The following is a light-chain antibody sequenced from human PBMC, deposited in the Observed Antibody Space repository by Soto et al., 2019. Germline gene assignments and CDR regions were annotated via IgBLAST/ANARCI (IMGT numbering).Light chain of an antibody. V-gene: IGKV3-20*01. CDR1: QSVSSSY. CDR3: QQYGSSPPWT. Sequence: EIVLTLSPCTLSLSTGERATLSCRASQSVSSSYLAWYQQKPGQAPRLLIYGASSRATGIPDRFSGSGSGTDFTLTISRLEPEDFAVYYCQQYGSSPPWTFGQGTKVDIK. J-gene: IGKJ1*01. CDR2: GAS.